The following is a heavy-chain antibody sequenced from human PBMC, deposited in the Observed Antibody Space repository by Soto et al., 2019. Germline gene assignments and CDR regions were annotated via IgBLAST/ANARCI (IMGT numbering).Heavy chain of an antibody. J-gene: IGHJ4*02. CDR2: IFSNDEK. V-gene: IGHV2-26*01. CDR1: GFSLSHARMG. Sequence: SGPTLVNPPETLTLTCTVSGFSLSHARMGVSWLPQPPGKALEWLAHIFSNDEKSYSTSLKSRITLSKDTSKNQVVLTMTNMDPVDTATYYCAHRPGGYLSGWDNGYFDYWGRGALVTVSP. D-gene: IGHD6-19*01. CDR3: AHRPGGYLSGWDNGYFDY.